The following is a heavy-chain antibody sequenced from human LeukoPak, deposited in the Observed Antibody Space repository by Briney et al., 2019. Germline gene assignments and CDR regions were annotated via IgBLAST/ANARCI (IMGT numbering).Heavy chain of an antibody. J-gene: IGHJ6*04. CDR2: ISSRSTYI. CDR3: AKSTHAVMAMMDV. V-gene: IGHV3-21*01. D-gene: IGHD3-16*01. CDR1: GFIFTSYS. Sequence: GGSLRLSCAASGFIFTSYSMNWVRQAPGKGLEWVSSISSRSTYIYYADSVKGRFTISRDNAKNSLYLQMNSLRAEDTAVYFCAKSTHAVMAMMDVWGKGTTVTVSS.